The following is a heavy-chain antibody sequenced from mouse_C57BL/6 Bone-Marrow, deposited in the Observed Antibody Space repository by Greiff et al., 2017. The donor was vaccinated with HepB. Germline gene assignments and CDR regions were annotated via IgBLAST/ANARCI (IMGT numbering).Heavy chain of an antibody. D-gene: IGHD2-4*01. CDR2: MWWDDDK. J-gene: IGHJ4*01. CDR1: GFSLSTFGMG. Sequence: QVTLKVSGPGILQPSQTLSLTCSFSGFSLSTFGMGVGWIRQPSGKGLEWLAHMWWDDDKYYNPALKSRLTISKDTSKNQVFLKIANVDTADTATYYCARNGVYYDYDVAYYAMDYWGQGTSVTVSS. V-gene: IGHV8-8*01. CDR3: ARNGVYYDYDVAYYAMDY.